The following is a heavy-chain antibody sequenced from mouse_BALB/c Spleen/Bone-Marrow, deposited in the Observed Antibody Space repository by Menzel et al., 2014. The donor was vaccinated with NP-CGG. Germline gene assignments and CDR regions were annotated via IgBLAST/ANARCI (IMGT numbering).Heavy chain of an antibody. Sequence: VLLVESGPELVKPGASVRISCKASGYSFTSYYIHWVKQRPGQGLEWIGWIYPGNVNTKYNEKFKGKATLTADKSSSTAYMQLSSLTSEDSAVYFCARGGMITENYAMDYGGQGTSVTVSS. D-gene: IGHD2-4*01. CDR1: GYSFTSYY. J-gene: IGHJ4*01. CDR2: IYPGNVNT. V-gene: IGHV1S56*01. CDR3: ARGGMITENYAMDY.